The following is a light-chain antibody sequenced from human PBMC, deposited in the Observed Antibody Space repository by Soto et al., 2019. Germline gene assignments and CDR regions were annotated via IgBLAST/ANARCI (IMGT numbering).Light chain of an antibody. CDR3: QQYSDWPLT. CDR2: GAS. V-gene: IGKV3D-15*01. Sequence: EVVMTQSPATLSVSPGERATLSCRASQSVSSSLAWYQQKPGQAPRLLIYGASTRATGIPARFSGSGSGTELTLTISSLQSEDFAVYYCQQYSDWPLTFGGGTKVEIK. CDR1: QSVSSS. J-gene: IGKJ4*01.